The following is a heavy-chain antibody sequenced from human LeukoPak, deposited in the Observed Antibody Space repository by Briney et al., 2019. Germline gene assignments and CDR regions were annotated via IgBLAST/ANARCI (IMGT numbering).Heavy chain of an antibody. J-gene: IGHJ4*02. CDR3: ARVQVYLLAYSYGKTGFDY. Sequence: IPSETLSLTCTVSGYSISSGYYWGWIRQPPGKGLEWIGSIYHSGTAYYNPSLKSRVTISVDTSKNQFSLRLRSVTAADTAVYYCARVQVYLLAYSYGKTGFDYWGQGTLVTVSS. CDR2: IYHSGTA. V-gene: IGHV4-38-2*02. CDR1: GYSISSGYY. D-gene: IGHD5-18*01.